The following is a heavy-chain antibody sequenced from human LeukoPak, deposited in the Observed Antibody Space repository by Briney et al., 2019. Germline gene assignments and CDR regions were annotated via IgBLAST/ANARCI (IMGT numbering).Heavy chain of an antibody. V-gene: IGHV1-69*06. D-gene: IGHD5-24*01. Sequence: GASVKVSCKASGGTFSSYAISWVRQAPGQGLEWMGGIIPIFGTANYAQKFQGRVTITADKSTSTAYMELSSLRSEDTAVYYCARRGRGPDGYADFWGQGTLVIVSS. CDR1: GGTFSSYA. CDR2: IIPIFGTA. J-gene: IGHJ4*02. CDR3: ARRGRGPDGYADF.